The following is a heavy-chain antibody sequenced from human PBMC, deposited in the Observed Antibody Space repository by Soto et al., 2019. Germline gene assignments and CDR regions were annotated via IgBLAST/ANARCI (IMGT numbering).Heavy chain of an antibody. D-gene: IGHD2-21*02. CDR2: ISFDGNNE. J-gene: IGHJ4*02. Sequence: QVQMVESGGGVVQPGRSLRLSCAASGFSFSNYAMHWVRQAPGKGLEWLAIISFDGNNEYYADSVKGRFTISRDNSKNTXXLEMNSLRADDTAVFYCARGVAIGGDCYSCPPFEYWGQGTLVTVS. V-gene: IGHV3-30-3*01. CDR3: ARGVAIGGDCYSCPPFEY. CDR1: GFSFSNYA.